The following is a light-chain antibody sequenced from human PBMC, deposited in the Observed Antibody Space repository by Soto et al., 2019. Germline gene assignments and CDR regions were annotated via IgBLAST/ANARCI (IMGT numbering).Light chain of an antibody. Sequence: QSVLTQPPSVSAAPGQRVTISCSGSKSSLENNYVSWYQQLPGTAPKLLIYDNNNRASGIPDRFSGSKSGTSATLGITGLQTGDEADYYCGTWDSSLSVVVFGGGTKVTVL. CDR3: GTWDSSLSVVV. J-gene: IGLJ2*01. V-gene: IGLV1-51*01. CDR2: DNN. CDR1: KSSLENNY.